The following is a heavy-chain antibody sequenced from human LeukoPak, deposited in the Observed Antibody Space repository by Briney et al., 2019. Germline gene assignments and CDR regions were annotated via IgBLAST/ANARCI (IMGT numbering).Heavy chain of an antibody. J-gene: IGHJ6*02. CDR3: ARDRYWDYDISPGGMDV. V-gene: IGHV3-30-3*01. Sequence: GGSLRLSCAASGFTFSSYAMHWVRQAPGKGLEWVAVISYDGSNKYYADSVKGRFTISRDNSKNTLYLQMNSLRAEDTAVYYCARDRYWDYDISPGGMDVWGQGTTVTVSS. CDR1: GFTFSSYA. CDR2: ISYDGSNK. D-gene: IGHD3-9*01.